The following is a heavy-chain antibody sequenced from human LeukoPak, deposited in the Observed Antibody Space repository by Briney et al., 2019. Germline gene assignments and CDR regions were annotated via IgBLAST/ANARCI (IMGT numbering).Heavy chain of an antibody. V-gene: IGHV3-20*04. D-gene: IGHD3-22*01. J-gene: IGHJ4*02. CDR2: INWNGGST. Sequence: GGSLRLSCAVSGFTFSTYAMSWVRQAPGKGLEWVSGINWNGGSTGYADSVKGRFTISRDNAKNSLYLQMNSLRAEDTALYYCASQYYYDSSGYYYNYWGQGTLVTVSS. CDR1: GFTFSTYA. CDR3: ASQYYYDSSGYYYNY.